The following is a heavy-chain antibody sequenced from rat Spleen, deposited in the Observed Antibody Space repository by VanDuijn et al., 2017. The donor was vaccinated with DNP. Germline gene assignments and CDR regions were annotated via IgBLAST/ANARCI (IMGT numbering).Heavy chain of an antibody. D-gene: IGHD3-6*01. CDR3: ARHKLGPYYFDY. J-gene: IGHJ2*01. Sequence: EVQLVESGGGLVQPGHSLRLSCAASGFIFSDYAMAWVRQSPKMGLEWVATIIYDGSSAFYRDSVTGRFTISRDFAKTTLYLQMDSLRSEDSATYYCARHKLGPYYFDYWGQGVMVTVSS. CDR1: GFIFSDYA. V-gene: IGHV5-17*01. CDR2: IIYDGSSA.